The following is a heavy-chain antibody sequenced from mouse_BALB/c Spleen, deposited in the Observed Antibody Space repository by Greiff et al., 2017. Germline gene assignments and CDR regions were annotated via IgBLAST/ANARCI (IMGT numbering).Heavy chain of an antibody. V-gene: IGHV5-9-4*01. Sequence: DVLLVESGGGLVKPGGSLKLSCAASGFTFSSYAMSWVRQSPEKRLEWVAEISSGGSYTYYPDTVTGRFTISRDNATNTLYLEMSSLRSEDTAMYYCARGGYDGRYYLDDWGQGTTLTVSS. D-gene: IGHD2-14*01. CDR2: ISSGGSYT. J-gene: IGHJ2*01. CDR3: ARGGYDGRYYLDD. CDR1: GFTFSSYA.